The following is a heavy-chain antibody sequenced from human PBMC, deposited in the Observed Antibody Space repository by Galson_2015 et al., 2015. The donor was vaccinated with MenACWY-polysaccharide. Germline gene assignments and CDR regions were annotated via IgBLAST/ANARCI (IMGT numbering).Heavy chain of an antibody. Sequence: SLRLSCAASGFTLSTYWMSWVRQAPGKGLEWVANIKQDGSEKYYVDSVKGRFTISRDNAKNSLYLQLNSLRVEDTAVYYCASPPVNWYLIDYWGQGTLVTVSS. V-gene: IGHV3-7*01. CDR3: ASPPVNWYLIDY. D-gene: IGHD1-7*01. J-gene: IGHJ4*02. CDR1: GFTLSTYW. CDR2: IKQDGSEK.